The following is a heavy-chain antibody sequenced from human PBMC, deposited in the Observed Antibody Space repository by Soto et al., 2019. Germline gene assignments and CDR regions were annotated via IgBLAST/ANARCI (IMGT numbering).Heavy chain of an antibody. V-gene: IGHV3-30*18. D-gene: IGHD6-13*01. CDR3: AKVSLRAAGTDY. J-gene: IGHJ4*02. CDR1: VFTFHESA. Sequence: GSLRLSCLGSVFTFHESAIHWVRQAPGKGLEWVAVISYDGSNKYYADSVKGRFTISRDNSKNTLYLQMNSLRAEDTAVYYCAKVSLRAAGTDYWGQGTLVTVSS. CDR2: ISYDGSNK.